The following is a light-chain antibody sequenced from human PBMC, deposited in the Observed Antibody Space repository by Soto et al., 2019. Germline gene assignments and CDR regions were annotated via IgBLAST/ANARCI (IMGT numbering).Light chain of an antibody. CDR1: QSISSW. Sequence: DIQMTQSPSTLSASVGDRVTITCRASQSISSWLAWYQQKPGKAPKLLIYDATSLESGVPSRLRRSGSGTESTLTISSLQLDDFATYYCQQYNRYCTFGQGTKVEIK. V-gene: IGKV1-5*01. CDR3: QQYNRYCT. J-gene: IGKJ1*01. CDR2: DAT.